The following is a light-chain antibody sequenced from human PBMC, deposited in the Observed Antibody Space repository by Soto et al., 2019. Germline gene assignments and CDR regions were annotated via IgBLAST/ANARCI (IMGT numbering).Light chain of an antibody. Sequence: QSVLTQPPSVSGAPGQRVTISCTGSSSNIGAGHDVHWFQQLPGSAPKVVIYGDNDRSSGVPDRFSGSKSGTSASLAITGLQAEDEADYYCQSYDSTLSGYVFGTGTKLTVL. CDR2: GDN. V-gene: IGLV1-40*01. CDR1: SSNIGAGHD. CDR3: QSYDSTLSGYV. J-gene: IGLJ1*01.